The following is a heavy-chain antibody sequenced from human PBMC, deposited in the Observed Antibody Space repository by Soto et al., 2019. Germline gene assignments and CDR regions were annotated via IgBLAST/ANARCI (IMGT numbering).Heavy chain of an antibody. V-gene: IGHV4-38-2*01. CDR2: LSHSGRT. D-gene: IGHD2-2*01. CDR1: GFSISSDSY. CDR3: GHLKTDTEVTPAPPLFDS. Sequence: SETLSLTCAVSGFSISSDSYWGWMRQSPGKGLEWIGTLSHSGRTFYNPSLKSRVTISADTTKSQFSLSLTSVTAADTAVYYCGHLKTDTEVTPAPPLFDSWGQGTLVTVS. J-gene: IGHJ4*02.